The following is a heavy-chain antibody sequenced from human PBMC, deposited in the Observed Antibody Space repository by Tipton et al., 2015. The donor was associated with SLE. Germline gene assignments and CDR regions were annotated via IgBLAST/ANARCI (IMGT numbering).Heavy chain of an antibody. Sequence: TLSLTCAVYGGSFSGYYWSWIRQPPAKGLEWIGEINHSGSTNYNPSLKSRVTISVDTSKNQFSLKLSSVTAADTAVYYCARGGRITMIVTAFDIWGQGTMVTASS. CDR3: ARGGRITMIVTAFDI. J-gene: IGHJ3*02. CDR1: GGSFSGYY. CDR2: INHSGST. D-gene: IGHD3-22*01. V-gene: IGHV4-34*01.